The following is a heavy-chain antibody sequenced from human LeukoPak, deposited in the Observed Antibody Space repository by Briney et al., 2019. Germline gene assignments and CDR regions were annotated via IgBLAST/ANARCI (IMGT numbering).Heavy chain of an antibody. D-gene: IGHD4-23*01. CDR1: GGTFSSYA. CDR2: IIPIFGTA. J-gene: IGHJ4*02. Sequence: SVKVSCKASGGTFSSYAISWVRQAPGQGLEWMGGIIPIFGTANYAQKFQGRVTITRDKSINTAYMELSSLISEDTAVYYCAIDYGGSQSFDYWGQGTLVTVSS. V-gene: IGHV1-69*05. CDR3: AIDYGGSQSFDY.